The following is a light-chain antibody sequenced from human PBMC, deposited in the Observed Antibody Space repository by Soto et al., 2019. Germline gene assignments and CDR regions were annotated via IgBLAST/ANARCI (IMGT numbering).Light chain of an antibody. CDR3: QQYNSDSLIT. Sequence: DIRMTQSTSTLSASVGDRVAITCRASQSISSWLAWYQQKPGKAPKLLIYDASSLESGVPSRFSGSGSGTEFTLTISSLQPDDFATYYCQQYNSDSLITFGQGTRLEI. CDR2: DAS. V-gene: IGKV1-5*01. CDR1: QSISSW. J-gene: IGKJ5*01.